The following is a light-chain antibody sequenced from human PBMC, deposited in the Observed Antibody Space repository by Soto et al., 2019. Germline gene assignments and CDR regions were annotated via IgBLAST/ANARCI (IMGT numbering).Light chain of an antibody. CDR1: TRNLGVYNH. Sequence: QSVLTQPPSASGSPGQPATTPSTGPTRNLGVYNHVSWYQQHPGKAPKVVIYEVTKRPSGVPDRFSGSKSGNTASLTVSGLQAEVEADYYCAVWDDSLNGYVFGTGTKLTVL. CDR3: AVWDDSLNGYV. J-gene: IGLJ1*01. CDR2: EVT. V-gene: IGLV2-8*01.